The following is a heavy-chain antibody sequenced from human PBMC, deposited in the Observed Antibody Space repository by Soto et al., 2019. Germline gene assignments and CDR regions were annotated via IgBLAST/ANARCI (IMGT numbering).Heavy chain of an antibody. CDR3: ATATLAYNWLDP. V-gene: IGHV4-30-2*06. Sequence: SETLSLTCGVSGGSVSSVGYSWSWIRQSPGKGLEWIGHIYHSGNTYYNPSLGSRVTISMDRSNNQFSLQVHSVTAADTAVYYCATATLAYNWLDPWGLGTLVTVSS. CDR1: GGSVSSVGYS. D-gene: IGHD2-21*01. CDR2: IYHSGNT. J-gene: IGHJ5*02.